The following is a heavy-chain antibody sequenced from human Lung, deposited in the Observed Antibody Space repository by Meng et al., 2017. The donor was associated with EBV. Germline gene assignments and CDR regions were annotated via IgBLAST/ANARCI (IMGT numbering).Heavy chain of an antibody. Sequence: QGHLVQSGSELNKPGASVKVSCKASGYTFINYAINWVRQAPGQGLEWMGWINTHTGNPTYGQGFTGRFVLSSDTSVSTANLQISSLKAEDTAVYYCARGGNFDPWGQGTLVTVPS. CDR2: INTHTGNP. V-gene: IGHV7-4-1*02. J-gene: IGHJ5*02. CDR1: GYTFINYA. CDR3: ARGGNFDP. D-gene: IGHD2/OR15-2a*01.